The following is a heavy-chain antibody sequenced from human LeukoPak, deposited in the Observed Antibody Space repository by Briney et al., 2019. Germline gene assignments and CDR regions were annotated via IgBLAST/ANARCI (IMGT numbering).Heavy chain of an antibody. CDR2: ISGSGGST. CDR1: GFTFSSYT. CDR3: ASYSSSFSPLDY. V-gene: IGHV3-23*01. D-gene: IGHD6-13*01. Sequence: GGSLRLSCAASGFTFSSYTMSWVRQAPGKGLEWVSAISGSGGSTYYADSVKGRFTISRDNSKNTLYLQMNSLRAEDTAVYYCASYSSSFSPLDYWGQGTLVTVSS. J-gene: IGHJ4*02.